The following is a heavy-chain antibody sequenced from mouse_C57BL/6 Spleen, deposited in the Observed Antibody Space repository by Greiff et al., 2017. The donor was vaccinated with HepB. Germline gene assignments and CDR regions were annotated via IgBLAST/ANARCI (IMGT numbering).Heavy chain of an antibody. V-gene: IGHV1-26*01. J-gene: IGHJ4*01. CDR1: GYTFTDYY. CDR3: ARGYDRYAMDY. D-gene: IGHD1-2*01. CDR2: INPNNGGT. Sequence: EVQLQQSGPELVKPGASVKISCKASGYTFTDYYMNWVKQSHGKSLEWIGDINPNNGGTSYNQKFKGKATLTVDKSSSTAYMELRSLTSEDSAVYYCARGYDRYAMDYWGQGTSVTVSS.